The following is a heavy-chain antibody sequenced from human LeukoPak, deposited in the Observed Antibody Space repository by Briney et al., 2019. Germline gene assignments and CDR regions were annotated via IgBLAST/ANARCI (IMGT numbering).Heavy chain of an antibody. J-gene: IGHJ6*02. CDR2: ISYDGSNK. V-gene: IGHV3-30*18. CDR1: GFTFSSYG. D-gene: IGHD3-22*01. Sequence: GGSLRLPCAASGFTFSSYGMHRVRQAPGKGLEWVAVISYDGSNKYYADSVKGRFTISRDNSKNTLYLQMNSLRAEDTAVYYCAKEQHYDSSGYRPRRDYYYGMDVWGQGTTVTVSS. CDR3: AKEQHYDSSGYRPRRDYYYGMDV.